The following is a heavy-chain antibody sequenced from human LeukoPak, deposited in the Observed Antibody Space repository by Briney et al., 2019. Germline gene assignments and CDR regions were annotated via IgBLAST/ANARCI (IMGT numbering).Heavy chain of an antibody. Sequence: ASVKVSCKASGYTFTSYDINWVRQATGQGLEWVGWMNPNSGNTGYAQKFQGRVTMTRNTSISTAYMELSSLRSEDTAVYYCARGGSDIVVVPAAIYYYYYMDVWGKGTTVTVSS. CDR1: GYTFTSYD. D-gene: IGHD2-2*02. CDR3: ARGGSDIVVVPAAIYYYYYMDV. J-gene: IGHJ6*03. V-gene: IGHV1-8*01. CDR2: MNPNSGNT.